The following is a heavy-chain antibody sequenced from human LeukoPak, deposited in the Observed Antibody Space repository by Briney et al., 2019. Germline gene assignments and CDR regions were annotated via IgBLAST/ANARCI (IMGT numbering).Heavy chain of an antibody. CDR2: IKQDASQE. D-gene: IGHD3-3*01. CDR3: ARGVVYPAWSGPHWSDY. V-gene: IGHV3-7*01. J-gene: IGHJ4*02. Sequence: GGSLRLSCAASGFTFSSYWMSWVRQDPGKGPEWVAHIKQDASQEYHVDSVKGRFTISRDNAKNSLYLQMNSLRAEDTAVYYCARGVVYPAWSGPHWSDYWGQGALVTVSS. CDR1: GFTFSSYW.